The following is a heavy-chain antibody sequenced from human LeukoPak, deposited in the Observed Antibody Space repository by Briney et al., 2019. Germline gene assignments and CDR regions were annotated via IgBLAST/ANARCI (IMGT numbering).Heavy chain of an antibody. CDR3: ASGGSDYHYYYMDV. D-gene: IGHD1-26*01. CDR1: GYTFTSYD. V-gene: IGHV1-8*01. Sequence: ASVKVSCKASGYTFTSYDINWVRQATGQGLEWMGWMNPNSGNTGYAQKFQGRVTMTRNTSISTAYMELSSLRSEDTAVYYCASGGSDYHYYYMDVWGKGTTVTVSS. J-gene: IGHJ6*03. CDR2: MNPNSGNT.